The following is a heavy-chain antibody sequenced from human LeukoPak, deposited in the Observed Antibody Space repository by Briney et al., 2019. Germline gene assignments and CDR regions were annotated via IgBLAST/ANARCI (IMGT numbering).Heavy chain of an antibody. Sequence: PGGSLRLSCAASGFTFSSYAMNWVRQAPGKGLECVSPINGRGGSTSYADFVKGRFTISRDNSKNTLYLQMNGLRPEDTAVYYCARGKDTGRQYNFDHWGQGILVTVAS. J-gene: IGHJ4*02. V-gene: IGHV3-23*01. D-gene: IGHD5-18*01. CDR1: GFTFSSYA. CDR3: ARGKDTGRQYNFDH. CDR2: INGRGGST.